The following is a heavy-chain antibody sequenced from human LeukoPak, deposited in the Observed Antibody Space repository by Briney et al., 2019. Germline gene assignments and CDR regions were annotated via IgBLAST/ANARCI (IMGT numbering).Heavy chain of an antibody. CDR1: GFTFSSYS. CDR2: ISSSSSYI. V-gene: IGHV3-21*01. J-gene: IGHJ4*02. D-gene: IGHD3-10*01. CDR3: YGSGSYYNAPVPSDY. Sequence: GGSLRLSCAASGFTFSSYSMNWVRQAPGKGLEWVSSISSSSSYIYYADSVKGRFTISRDNSKNTLYLQMNSLRAEDTAVYYCYGSGSYYNAPVPSDYWGQGTLVTVSS.